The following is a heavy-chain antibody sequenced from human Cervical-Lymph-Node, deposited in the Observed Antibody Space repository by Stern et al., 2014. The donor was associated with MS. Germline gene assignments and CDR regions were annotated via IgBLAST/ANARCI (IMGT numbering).Heavy chain of an antibody. Sequence: EVQLVESGPEVKRPGESLKISCQASGYTFTSYWIGWVRQMPGKGLEWIAIIFPGGSDIRYSPSFQGQVTISADKSSSTAYLQWNNRKAPDTAIYYCARQRYFDYWGQGTLVTVSS. J-gene: IGHJ4*02. CDR1: GYTFTSYW. V-gene: IGHV5-51*01. CDR3: ARQRYFDY. CDR2: IFPGGSDI.